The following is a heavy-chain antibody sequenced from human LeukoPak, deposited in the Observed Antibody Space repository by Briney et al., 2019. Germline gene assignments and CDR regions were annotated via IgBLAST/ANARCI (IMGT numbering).Heavy chain of an antibody. D-gene: IGHD6-19*01. V-gene: IGHV4-59*08. CDR2: ICYSGST. CDR3: ARSYSSGWTFDY. J-gene: IGHJ4*02. CDR1: GGSISSYY. Sequence: SETLSLTCTVSGGSISSYYWSWIRQPPGKGLEWIGYICYSGSTNYNPSLKSRVTISVDTSKNQFSLKLSSVTAADTAVYYCARSYSSGWTFDYWGQGTLVTVSS.